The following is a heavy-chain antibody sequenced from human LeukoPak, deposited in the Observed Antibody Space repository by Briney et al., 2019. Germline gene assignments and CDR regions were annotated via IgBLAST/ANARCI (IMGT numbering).Heavy chain of an antibody. D-gene: IGHD6-13*01. CDR3: AVVEEQPNYYYYMDV. J-gene: IGHJ6*03. Sequence: SETLSLTCAVYGGSFSSYYWSWIRQPPGKGLEWIGEINQSGSTNYNPSLKSRVTISVDTSKNQFSLNLSSVTAADTAVYFCAVVEEQPNYYYYMDVWGKGTTVTVSS. CDR1: GGSFSSYY. V-gene: IGHV4-34*01. CDR2: INQSGST.